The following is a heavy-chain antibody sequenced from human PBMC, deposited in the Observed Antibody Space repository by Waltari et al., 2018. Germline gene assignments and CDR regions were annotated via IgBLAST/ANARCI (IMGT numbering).Heavy chain of an antibody. CDR2: MGSDLNT. V-gene: IGHV3-23*01. CDR1: GFTFSGNA. D-gene: IGHD3-9*01. Sequence: EVELLESGGGLVQPGGSLRLSCTTSGFTFSGNAMGWVRQAPGKGRECVSGMGSDLNTHYADSVKGRFTISRDNSKNTLYLQMNSLRAEDTALYYCVKDIFRWAFDIWGQGTMVTVSS. CDR3: VKDIFRWAFDI. J-gene: IGHJ3*02.